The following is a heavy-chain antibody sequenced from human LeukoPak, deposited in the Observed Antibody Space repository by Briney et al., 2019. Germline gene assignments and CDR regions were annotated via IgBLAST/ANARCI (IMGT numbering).Heavy chain of an antibody. CDR1: GFTFSSYS. Sequence: GGSLRLSCAASGFTFSSYSMNWVRQAPGKGLEWVSYISSSSSTIYYADSVKGRFTISRDNAKNSLYLQMNSLRAEDTAVYYCARAPSSYYDYVWGSYPPPYFDYWGQGTLVTVSS. V-gene: IGHV3-48*01. J-gene: IGHJ4*02. D-gene: IGHD3-16*02. CDR2: ISSSSSTI. CDR3: ARAPSSYYDYVWGSYPPPYFDY.